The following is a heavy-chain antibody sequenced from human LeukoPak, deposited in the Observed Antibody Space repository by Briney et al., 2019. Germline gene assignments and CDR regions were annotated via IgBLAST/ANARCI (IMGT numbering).Heavy chain of an antibody. CDR3: ARGRGDCSSTSCYDFDY. Sequence: SETLSLTCAVYGGSFSGYYWSWIRQPPGKGLEWIEEINHSGSTNYNPSLKSRVTISVDTSKNQFSLKLSSVTAADTAVYYCARGRGDCSSTSCYDFDYWGQGTLVTVSS. V-gene: IGHV4-34*01. CDR1: GGSFSGYY. D-gene: IGHD2-2*01. J-gene: IGHJ4*02. CDR2: INHSGST.